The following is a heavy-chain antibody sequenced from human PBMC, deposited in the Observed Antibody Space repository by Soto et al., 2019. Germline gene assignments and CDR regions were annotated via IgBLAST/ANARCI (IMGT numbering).Heavy chain of an antibody. Sequence: ASVKVSCKASGYTFTSYGISWVRQAPGQGLERMGWISAYNGNTNYAQKLQGRVTMTTDTSTSTAYMELRSLRSDDTAVYYCAREAYTAMDLYYYYGMDVWGQGTTVTVSS. D-gene: IGHD5-18*01. CDR1: GYTFTSYG. CDR3: AREAYTAMDLYYYYGMDV. CDR2: ISAYNGNT. V-gene: IGHV1-18*01. J-gene: IGHJ6*02.